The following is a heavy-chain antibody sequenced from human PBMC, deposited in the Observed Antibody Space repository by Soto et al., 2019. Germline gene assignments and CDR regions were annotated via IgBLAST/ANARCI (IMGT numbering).Heavy chain of an antibody. CDR3: ARDPWVTTKYYFDY. D-gene: IGHD4-17*01. Sequence: GGSLRLSCAASGFTFSSYGMHWVRQAPGKGLEWVAVIWYDGSNKYYADSVKGRFTISRDNSKNTLYLQMNSLRAEDTAVYYCARDPWVTTKYYFDYWGQGTLVTVSS. V-gene: IGHV3-33*01. CDR2: IWYDGSNK. CDR1: GFTFSSYG. J-gene: IGHJ4*02.